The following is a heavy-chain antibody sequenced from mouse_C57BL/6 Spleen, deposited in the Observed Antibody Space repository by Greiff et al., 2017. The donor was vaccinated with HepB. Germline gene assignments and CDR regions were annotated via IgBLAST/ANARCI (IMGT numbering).Heavy chain of an antibody. Sequence: EVKLVESGGGLVKPGGSLKLSCAASGFTFSDYGMHWVRQAPEKGLEWVAYISSGSSTIYYADTVKGRFTISRDNAKNTLFLQMTSLRSEDTAMYYCARDFAVVARYFDVWGTGTTVTVSS. D-gene: IGHD1-1*01. J-gene: IGHJ1*03. CDR2: ISSGSSTI. CDR3: ARDFAVVARYFDV. CDR1: GFTFSDYG. V-gene: IGHV5-17*01.